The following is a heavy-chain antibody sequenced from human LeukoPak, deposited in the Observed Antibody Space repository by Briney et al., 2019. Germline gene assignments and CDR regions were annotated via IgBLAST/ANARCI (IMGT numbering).Heavy chain of an antibody. D-gene: IGHD2-2*01. CDR1: GYTFTSYG. J-gene: IGHJ6*02. Sequence: ASVKVSCKASGYTFTSYGISWVRQAPGKGLEWMGGFDPEDGETIYAQKFQGRVTMTEDTSTDTAYMELSSLRSEDTAVYYCATGTPDIVVVPAAGGNYYYYGMDVWGQGTTVTVSS. CDR3: ATGTPDIVVVPAAGGNYYYYGMDV. V-gene: IGHV1-24*01. CDR2: FDPEDGET.